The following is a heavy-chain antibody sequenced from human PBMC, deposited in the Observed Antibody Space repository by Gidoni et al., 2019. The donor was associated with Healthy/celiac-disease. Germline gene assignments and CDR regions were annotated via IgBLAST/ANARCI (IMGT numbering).Heavy chain of an antibody. J-gene: IGHJ5*02. V-gene: IGHV1-69*02. CDR2: IIPSLCIA. CDR3: ARAHYIAAAGTGAVWFDP. Sequence: QVQLVQSGAEVKKHGSSVKVSCKASGGTFSSYTISWVRQAPGQGLEWMGRIIPSLCIANYAQKFQGRVTITADKSTSTAYMELSSLRSEDTAVYYCARAHYIAAAGTGAVWFDPWGQGTLVTVSS. CDR1: GGTFSSYT. D-gene: IGHD6-13*01.